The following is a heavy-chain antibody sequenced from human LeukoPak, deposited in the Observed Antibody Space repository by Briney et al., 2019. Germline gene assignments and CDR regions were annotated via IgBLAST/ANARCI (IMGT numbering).Heavy chain of an antibody. D-gene: IGHD2-8*01. CDR2: MNPNSGNT. V-gene: IGHV1-8*01. CDR3: ARGKQNIVLRFYYMDV. J-gene: IGHJ6*03. CDR1: GYTFTSYD. Sequence: ASVKVSCKASGYTFTSYDINWVRQATGQGLEWKGWMNPNSGNTGYAQKFQGRVTMTRNTSISTAYMELSGLRSEDTAVYYCARGKQNIVLRFYYMDVWGKGTTVTVSS.